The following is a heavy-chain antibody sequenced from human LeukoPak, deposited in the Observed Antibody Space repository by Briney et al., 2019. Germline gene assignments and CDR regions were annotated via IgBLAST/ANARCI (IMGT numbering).Heavy chain of an antibody. CDR3: ARGALGMSGRIVDAFDI. V-gene: IGHV3-21*01. J-gene: IGHJ3*02. CDR2: ISSSSTYI. Sequence: GGSLRLSCAASGFIFSSYTMNWVRQAPGKGLGWVSSISSSSTYIYFVDSVKGRFTISRDNAQNSLYLQMNSLRAEDTAVYYCARGALGMSGRIVDAFDIWGQGTRVTVSS. CDR1: GFIFSSYT. D-gene: IGHD1-14*01.